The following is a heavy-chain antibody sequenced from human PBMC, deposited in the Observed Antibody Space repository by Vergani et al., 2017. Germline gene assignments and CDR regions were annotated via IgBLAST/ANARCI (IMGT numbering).Heavy chain of an antibody. J-gene: IGHJ6*02. CDR2: IRSKANSYAT. CDR1: GFPFSGSA. CDR3: TRAACYYGTGSYSYYYYGMDV. D-gene: IGHD3-10*01. V-gene: IGHV3-73*02. Sequence: EVQLVESGGGLVQPGGSLKLSCAASGFPFSGSAMHWVRQASGKGLEWVGRIRSKANSYATAYAASVKGRFTISRDDSKNTAYLQMNSLKTEDTAVYYCTRAACYYGTGSYSYYYYGMDVWGQGTTVTVSS.